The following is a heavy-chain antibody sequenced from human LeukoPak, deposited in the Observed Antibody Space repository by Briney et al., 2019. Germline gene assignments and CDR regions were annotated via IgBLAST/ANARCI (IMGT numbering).Heavy chain of an antibody. J-gene: IGHJ4*02. CDR3: AKGHYYSSGSLDY. D-gene: IGHD3-10*01. CDR1: GFTFSSYA. CDR2: ISGSGGST. V-gene: IGHV3-23*01. Sequence: GGSLRLSCAASGFTFSSYAMSWVRQAPGKGLEWVSAISGSGGSTYYADSVRGRFTISRDNSRNTLYLQMNSLRAEDTAVYYCAKGHYYSSGSLDYWGQGTLVTVSS.